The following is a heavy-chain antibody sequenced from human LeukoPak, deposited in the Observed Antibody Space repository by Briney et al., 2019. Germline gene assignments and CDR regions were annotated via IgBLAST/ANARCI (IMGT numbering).Heavy chain of an antibody. CDR3: ARHYDFGSGLTQTNYYYYYMDV. CDR1: GGSISSYY. V-gene: IGHV4-4*07. Sequence: QPSETLSLTCTVSGGSISSYYWSWIRQPAGKGLEWIGRIYTSGSTNYNPSLKRRVTMSVDTSKNQFSLKLSSVTAADTAVYYCARHYDFGSGLTQTNYYYYYMDVWGKGTTVTVSS. D-gene: IGHD3-3*01. CDR2: IYTSGST. J-gene: IGHJ6*03.